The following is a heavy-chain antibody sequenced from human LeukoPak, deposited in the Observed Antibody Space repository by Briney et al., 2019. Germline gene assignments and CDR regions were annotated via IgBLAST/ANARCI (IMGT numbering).Heavy chain of an antibody. CDR1: GFTFSSYG. D-gene: IGHD6-19*01. CDR3: AKVYGVAGIDY. CDR2: IRYEGSNE. V-gene: IGHV3-30*02. Sequence: GGSLRLSCAASGFTFSSYGMYWVRQAPGKGLEWVAFIRYEGSNEYYADSVKGRFTNSRDNSKNTLYLQMNSLRGEDTAVYYCAKVYGVAGIDYWGQGTLVTVSS. J-gene: IGHJ4*02.